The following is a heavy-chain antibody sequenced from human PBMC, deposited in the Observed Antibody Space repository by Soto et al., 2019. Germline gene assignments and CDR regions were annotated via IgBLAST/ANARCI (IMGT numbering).Heavy chain of an antibody. J-gene: IGHJ6*04. CDR2: IQNVGPT. Sequence: PGESLKISCAASGFTVSSKYMSWVRQAPGKGLEWVSLIQNVGPTYYADSVKGRFTISRDTSENTVHLQMDSLRAEDTAVYYCARDDVLCDGGRCYGVPLDVWGKGTKVTVSS. D-gene: IGHD2-15*01. CDR3: ARDDVLCDGGRCYGVPLDV. V-gene: IGHV3-66*01. CDR1: GFTVSSKY.